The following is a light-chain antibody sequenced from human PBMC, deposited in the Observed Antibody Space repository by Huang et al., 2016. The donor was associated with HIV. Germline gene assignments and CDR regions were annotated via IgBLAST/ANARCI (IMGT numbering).Light chain of an antibody. Sequence: DIQMTQSPSSLSSSLGDRVTITCQASQDISTYLNWYQQKPGKAPKLLIYDASNLETGVPSSVSGSGSGTDFTFTISSLQPEDIATYYCQQYDNRITFGGGTKVEIK. J-gene: IGKJ4*01. CDR2: DAS. CDR1: QDISTY. CDR3: QQYDNRIT. V-gene: IGKV1-33*01.